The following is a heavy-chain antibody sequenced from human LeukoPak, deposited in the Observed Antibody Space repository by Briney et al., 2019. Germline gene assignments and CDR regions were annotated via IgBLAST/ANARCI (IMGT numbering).Heavy chain of an antibody. D-gene: IGHD1-26*01. V-gene: IGHV1-2*02. J-gene: IGHJ4*02. CDR1: GYTFSGYY. Sequence: ASVKVSCNASGYTFSGYYIHWVRQAPGQGLEWMGWINPNSGGTNYAQKFQGRVTMTRDTSISTVYMEMSRLRYDDTAVYYCARPYFQWELRYWGPGTLVTVSS. CDR3: ARPYFQWELRY. CDR2: INPNSGGT.